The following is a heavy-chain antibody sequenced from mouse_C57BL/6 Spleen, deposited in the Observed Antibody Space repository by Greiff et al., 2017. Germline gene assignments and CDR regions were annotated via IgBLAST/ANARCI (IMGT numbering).Heavy chain of an antibody. V-gene: IGHV1-72*01. J-gene: IGHJ4*01. CDR1: GYTFTSYW. CDR2: IVPNSGGT. CDR3: ARDYYGTADY. Sequence: QVQLQQPGAELVKPGASVKLSCKASGYTFTSYWMHWVKQRPGGGLEWIGRIVPNSGGTKYNEKFKSKATLTVDKPSSTAYMQLSSLTSEDSAVYYCARDYYGTADYWGQGTSVTVSS. D-gene: IGHD1-1*01.